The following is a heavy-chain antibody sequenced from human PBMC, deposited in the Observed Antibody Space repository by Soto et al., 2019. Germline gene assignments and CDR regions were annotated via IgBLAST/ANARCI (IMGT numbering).Heavy chain of an antibody. CDR3: AADRSLTAMVIDAFYI. Sequence: SVKVSSTVSGFTFTSSAVQWARQAREQRLEWIGWIVVGSGNTNCAQKFQERVTLTRDMSTSTAYMELRSLRSKVTAVYYYAADRSLTAMVIDAFYIWGQGTRVTVSS. J-gene: IGHJ3*02. D-gene: IGHD5-18*01. CDR1: GFTFTSSA. V-gene: IGHV1-58*01. CDR2: IVVGSGNT.